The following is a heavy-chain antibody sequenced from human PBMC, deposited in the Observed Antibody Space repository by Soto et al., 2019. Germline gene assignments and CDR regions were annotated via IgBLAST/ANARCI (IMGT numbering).Heavy chain of an antibody. CDR1: GGSFSGYY. V-gene: IGHV4-34*01. CDR2: INHSGST. CDR3: ARGHPQQN. J-gene: IGHJ4*02. Sequence: SETLSLTCAVYGGSFSGYYWSWIRQPPGKGLEWIGEINHSGSTNYNPSLKSRVTISVDTSKNQFSLKLSSVTAADTAVYYCARGHPQQNWRQGTLVPVSS.